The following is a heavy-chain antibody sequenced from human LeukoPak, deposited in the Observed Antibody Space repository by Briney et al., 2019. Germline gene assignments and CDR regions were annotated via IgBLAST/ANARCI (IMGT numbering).Heavy chain of an antibody. Sequence: ASVKVSCKASGYTFTSYGISWVRQAPGQGLEWMGWISAYNGNTNYAQKFQGRVTMTRNTSISTAYMELSRLRSDDAAVYYCARGEYSGYDPPDYWGQGTLVTVSS. CDR3: ARGEYSGYDPPDY. CDR2: ISAYNGNT. D-gene: IGHD5-12*01. V-gene: IGHV1-18*01. J-gene: IGHJ4*02. CDR1: GYTFTSYG.